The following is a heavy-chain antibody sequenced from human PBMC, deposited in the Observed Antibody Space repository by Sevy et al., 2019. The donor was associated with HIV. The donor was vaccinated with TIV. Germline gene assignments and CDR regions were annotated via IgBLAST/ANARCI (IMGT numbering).Heavy chain of an antibody. J-gene: IGHJ3*02. CDR3: VKDPIADYYDGSGLGNAFDI. Sequence: GGSLRLSCSASGFTFSSYAMHWVRQAPGKGLEYVSAISSNGGSPYYADSVKGRFTISRDNSKNTLYLQMSSRKAEDRAVYYVVKDPIADYYDGSGLGNAFDIWGQGTMVTVSS. V-gene: IGHV3-64D*06. CDR1: GFTFSSYA. D-gene: IGHD3-22*01. CDR2: ISSNGGSP.